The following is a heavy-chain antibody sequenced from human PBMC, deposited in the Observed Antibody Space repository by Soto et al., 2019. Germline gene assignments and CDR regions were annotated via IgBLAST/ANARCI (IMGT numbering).Heavy chain of an antibody. CDR2: ISYDGSNK. CDR3: AKDGRVYSSSWYDDYYYYMDV. J-gene: IGHJ6*03. V-gene: IGHV3-30*18. Sequence: GGSLRLSCAASGFTFSSYGMHWVRQAPGKGLEWVAVISYDGSNKYNADSVKGRFTISRENSKNTRYLQMNSLRVEDTAVYYCAKDGRVYSSSWYDDYYYYMDVWGKGTTVTVSS. CDR1: GFTFSSYG. D-gene: IGHD6-13*01.